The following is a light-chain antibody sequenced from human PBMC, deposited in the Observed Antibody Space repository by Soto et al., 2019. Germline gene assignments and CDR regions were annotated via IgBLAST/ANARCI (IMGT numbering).Light chain of an antibody. Sequence: DIKMTQSPSSLSASVGDRVTITCRASQDIENYLAWYQQRPGKVPKLLIYGATTLQPGVPSRFSGSGSGTDFTLPISSLQPEDVATYYCQNCKSAVFTFGPGTKV. CDR3: QNCKSAVFT. J-gene: IGKJ3*01. CDR1: QDIENY. V-gene: IGKV1-27*01. CDR2: GAT.